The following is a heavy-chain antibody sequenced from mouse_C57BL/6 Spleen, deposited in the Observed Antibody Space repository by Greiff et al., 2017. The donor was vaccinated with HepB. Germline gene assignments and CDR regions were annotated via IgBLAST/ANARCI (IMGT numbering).Heavy chain of an antibody. D-gene: IGHD2-12*01. CDR3: ARHGSYYAWFAY. J-gene: IGHJ3*01. V-gene: IGHV5-9*01. CDR2: ISGGGGNT. CDR1: GFTFSSYT. Sequence: EVMLVESGGGLVKPGGSLKLSCAASGFTFSSYTMSWVRQTPEKRLEWVATISGGGGNTFYPDSVKGRFTISRDNAKNTLYLQMSSLRSEDTALYYCARHGSYYAWFAYWGQGTLVTVSA.